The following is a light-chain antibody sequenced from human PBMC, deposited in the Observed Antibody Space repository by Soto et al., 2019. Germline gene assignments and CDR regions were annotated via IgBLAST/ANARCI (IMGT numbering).Light chain of an antibody. J-gene: IGLJ1*01. Sequence: VLTQPPSVSVAPGQTARITCGEKNIGSKSVHWYQQKPGQAPVLVVYDDNDRPSGIPERISGSNSGNTATLTISRVEAGDEADYYCQVWDSSSDHRVFGTGTKVTVL. V-gene: IGLV3-21*02. CDR1: NIGSKS. CDR3: QVWDSSSDHRV. CDR2: DDN.